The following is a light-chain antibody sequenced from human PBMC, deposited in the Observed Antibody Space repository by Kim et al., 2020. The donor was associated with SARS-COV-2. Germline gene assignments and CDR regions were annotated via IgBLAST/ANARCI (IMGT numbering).Light chain of an antibody. J-gene: IGLJ2*01. V-gene: IGLV1-47*01. Sequence: QLVLTQPPSASGTPGQRVTISCSGSSSNIGSNYVYWYQQLPGTAPKLLIYRINQRPSGVLDRFSGSKSGTSASLAISGLRSEDEADYYCAAWDDSLSGPLFGGGTQLTVL. CDR1: SSNIGSNY. CDR2: RIN. CDR3: AAWDDSLSGPL.